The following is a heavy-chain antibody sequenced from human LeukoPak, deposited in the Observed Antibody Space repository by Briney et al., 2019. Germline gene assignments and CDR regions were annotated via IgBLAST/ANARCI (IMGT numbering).Heavy chain of an antibody. D-gene: IGHD3-10*01. V-gene: IGHV4-39*07. Sequence: SETLSLTCTVSGGSINSGDYYWVWIRQPPGKGLEWIGSIYYSGSTSYNPSLKSRVTMTVDTPKSQFSLKLSSVTAAGTAVYFCARSPHIWFAERGWFDPWGQGTLVTVSS. CDR1: GGSINSGDYY. J-gene: IGHJ5*02. CDR2: IYYSGST. CDR3: ARSPHIWFAERGWFDP.